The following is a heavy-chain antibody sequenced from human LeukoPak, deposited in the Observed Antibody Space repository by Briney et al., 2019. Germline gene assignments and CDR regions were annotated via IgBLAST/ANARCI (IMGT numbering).Heavy chain of an antibody. D-gene: IGHD3-10*01. CDR2: IYHSGST. CDR3: ARRELWFGELSYDAFDI. CDR1: GGSISSSNW. Sequence: SGTLSLTCAVSGGSISSSNWWSWVRQPPGKGLEWIGEIYHSGSTNYNPSLKSRVTISVDKSKNQFSLKLSSVTAADTAVYYCARRELWFGELSYDAFDIWGQGTMVTVSS. V-gene: IGHV4-4*02. J-gene: IGHJ3*02.